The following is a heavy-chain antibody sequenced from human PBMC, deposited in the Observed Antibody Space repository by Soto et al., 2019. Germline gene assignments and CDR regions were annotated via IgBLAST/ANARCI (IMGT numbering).Heavy chain of an antibody. Sequence: QVQLLQSGAEVKKPGASVTVSCKASGYNFITYDINWVRQAPGQGLEWMGWVNAHSGQTEYAQKFQGRLTMTTNTSITTAYIALSSLRSENTAISACERAEAWNVIYRLDAWGQGTLVTVAS. J-gene: IGHJ5*02. V-gene: IGHV1-8*01. CDR2: VNAHSGQT. D-gene: IGHD1-1*01. CDR1: GYNFITYD. CDR3: ERAEAWNVIYRLDA.